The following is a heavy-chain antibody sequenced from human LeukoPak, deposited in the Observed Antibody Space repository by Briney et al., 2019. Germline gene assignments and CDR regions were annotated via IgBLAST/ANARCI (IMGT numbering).Heavy chain of an antibody. CDR1: GYTFTSYG. CDR3: ARAKVWWLLDY. Sequence: ASVKVSCKASGYTFTSYGMNWVRQAPGQGLEWMGWINTNTGNPTYAQDFTGRFVFSLDTSVSTAYLQISSLKAEDAAVYYCARAKVWWLLDYWGQGTLVTVSS. J-gene: IGHJ4*02. CDR2: INTNTGNP. D-gene: IGHD2-15*01. V-gene: IGHV7-4-1*02.